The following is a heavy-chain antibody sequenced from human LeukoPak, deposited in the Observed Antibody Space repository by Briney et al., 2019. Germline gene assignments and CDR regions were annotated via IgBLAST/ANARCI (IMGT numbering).Heavy chain of an antibody. V-gene: IGHV1-2*02. J-gene: IGHJ4*02. CDR1: GFTFTTSA. CDR2: INPNSGGT. CDR3: ARAYTSPNGPY. Sequence: ASVKVSCKAFGFTFTTSAVQWVRQAPGHGLEWMGWINPNSGGTNYAQKFQGRVTMTRDTSITTAYMELNRLRSDDTAVYYCARAYTSPNGPYWGQGILVTVSS. D-gene: IGHD3-16*01.